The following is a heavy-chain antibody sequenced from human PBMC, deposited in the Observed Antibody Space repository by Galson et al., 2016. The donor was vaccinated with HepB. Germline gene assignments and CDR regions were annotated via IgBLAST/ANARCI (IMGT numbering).Heavy chain of an antibody. CDR2: ISYDGSHK. J-gene: IGHJ3*02. D-gene: IGHD3-9*01. CDR3: ARAGGYYDILTGYYNDPDAFDI. V-gene: IGHV3-30*04. CDR1: GFTFSDYA. Sequence: SLRLSCAASGFTFSDYAMHWVRQAPGKGLEWVAVISYDGSHKYYADSVKGRFTFSRDNSKNTLYLQMNSLRAEDTAVYYCARAGGYYDILTGYYNDPDAFDIWGQGTMVTVSS.